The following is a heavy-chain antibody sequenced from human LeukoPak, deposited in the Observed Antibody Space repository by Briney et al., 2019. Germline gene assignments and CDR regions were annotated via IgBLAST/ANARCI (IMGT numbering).Heavy chain of an antibody. V-gene: IGHV4-34*01. CDR3: ARDSPETMVTPRGRDNWFDP. J-gene: IGHJ5*02. D-gene: IGHD5-18*01. CDR2: INHSGST. CDR1: GGSFSGYY. Sequence: SETLSLTCAVYGGSFSGYYWSWIRQPPGKGLEWIGEINHSGSTNYNPSLKSRVTISVDTSKNQFSLKLSSVTAADTAVYYCARDSPETMVTPRGRDNWFDPWGQGTLVTVSS.